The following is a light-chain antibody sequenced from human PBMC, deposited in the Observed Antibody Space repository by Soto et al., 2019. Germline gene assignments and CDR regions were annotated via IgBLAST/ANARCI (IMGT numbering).Light chain of an antibody. Sequence: EIVLTQSPGTLCLSPGERATLSCRASQSVSSSYLAWYQQKPGQAPRRLIYGASSRATGIPDRFSGSGSGTDFTLTISSLEPEDFAVYYCQQYSSSPLTFGGGTKVEIK. CDR3: QQYSSSPLT. J-gene: IGKJ4*01. V-gene: IGKV3-20*01. CDR2: GAS. CDR1: QSVSSSY.